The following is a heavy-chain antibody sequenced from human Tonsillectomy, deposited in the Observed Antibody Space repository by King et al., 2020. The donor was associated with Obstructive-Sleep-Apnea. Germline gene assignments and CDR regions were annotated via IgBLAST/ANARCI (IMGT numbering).Heavy chain of an antibody. D-gene: IGHD3-10*01. CDR3: AKPPPMVRGDPSEYFQH. CDR2: ISGMGGST. V-gene: IGHV3-23*04. CDR1: GFTFSSYA. J-gene: IGHJ1*01. Sequence: VQLVESGGGLVQPGGSLRLSCAASGFTFSSYAMSWVRQAPGKGLEWVSAISGMGGSTYYADSVKGRFTISRDNSKNTLYLQLNSLRAEDTAVYYCAKPPPMVRGDPSEYFQHWGQGTLVTVSA.